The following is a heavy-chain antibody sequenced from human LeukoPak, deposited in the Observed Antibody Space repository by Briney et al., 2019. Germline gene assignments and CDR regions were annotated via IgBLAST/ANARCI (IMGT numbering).Heavy chain of an antibody. CDR2: ISAYNGNT. CDR3: ARDVRGYSYGHFDY. CDR1: GYTFTSYG. Sequence: ASVKVSCKASGYTFTSYGISWVRQAPGQGLEWMGWISAYNGNTNYAQKLQGRVTMTTDTSTSTAYMELRSLRSEDTAVYYCARDVRGYSYGHFDYWGQGTLVTVSS. D-gene: IGHD5-18*01. V-gene: IGHV1-18*01. J-gene: IGHJ4*02.